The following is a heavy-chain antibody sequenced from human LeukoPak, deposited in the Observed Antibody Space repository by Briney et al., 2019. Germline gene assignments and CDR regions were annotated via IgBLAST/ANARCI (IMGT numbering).Heavy chain of an antibody. J-gene: IGHJ4*02. D-gene: IGHD1-1*01. CDR3: AYWGATSSTGNIGYGPLDY. CDR1: GFSFTNYI. CDR2: IRGGGDVT. Sequence: GGSLRLSCTASGFSFTNYIMIWVRHGPGKGLEWVSSIRGGGDVTFYADSVKGRFTTTRDDSRSTLYMEINSLRADDTGVYYSAYWGATSSTGNIGYGPLDYWGQGSHVAVSS. V-gene: IGHV3-23*01.